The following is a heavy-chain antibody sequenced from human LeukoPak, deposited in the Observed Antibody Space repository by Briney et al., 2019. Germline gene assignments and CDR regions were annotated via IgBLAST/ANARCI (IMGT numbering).Heavy chain of an antibody. CDR3: ARVTVVTPRVAFDI. Sequence: ASETLSLTCAVYGGSFSGYYWSWIRQPPGKGLEWIGEINHSGSTNYNPSLKSRVTISVDTSKNQFSLKLSSVTAADTAVYYCARVTVVTPRVAFDIWGQGTMVAVSS. D-gene: IGHD4-23*01. J-gene: IGHJ3*02. CDR1: GGSFSGYY. V-gene: IGHV4-34*01. CDR2: INHSGST.